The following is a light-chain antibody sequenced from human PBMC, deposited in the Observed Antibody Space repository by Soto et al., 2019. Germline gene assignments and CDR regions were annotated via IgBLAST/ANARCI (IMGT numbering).Light chain of an antibody. Sequence: QSALIQPPSASGPPGQSVTIFCTRTSSDIGAYNYVSWYQQYPGKAPKLVISEVTKRPSGVPDRFSGSKSGNTASPTVSGLQAEDEAEYFCSSYAGNNKYVFGPGTKVTVL. J-gene: IGLJ1*01. V-gene: IGLV2-8*01. CDR3: SSYAGNNKYV. CDR2: EVT. CDR1: SSDIGAYNY.